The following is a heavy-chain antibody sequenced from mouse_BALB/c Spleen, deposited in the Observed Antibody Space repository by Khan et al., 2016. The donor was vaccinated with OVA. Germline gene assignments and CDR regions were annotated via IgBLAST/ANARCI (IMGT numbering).Heavy chain of an antibody. J-gene: IGHJ4*01. CDR2: IGPGSGSA. CDR1: GYTFTSYW. Sequence: DLVEPGASVKLSCKASGYTFTSYWINWIKERPGQGLEWIGQIGPGSGSAYYNELFKGKATLTVDTSSSTVYIQLSCLSSEDSAVYFCARSNYYGRGLYAMDYWGQGTSVTVSS. CDR3: ARSNYYGRGLYAMDY. D-gene: IGHD1-1*01. V-gene: IGHV1S41*01.